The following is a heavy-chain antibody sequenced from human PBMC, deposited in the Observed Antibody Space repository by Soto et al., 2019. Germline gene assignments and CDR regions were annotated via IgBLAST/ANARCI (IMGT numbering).Heavy chain of an antibody. CDR3: ARDRGSSWPYYFDY. Sequence: ASVKVSCKASGYIFSSYGISWVRQAPGQGLEWMGWISVYNGNTNYAQKLQGRVTMTTDTTTSTAYMDLRSLRSDDTAIYYCARDRGSSWPYYFDYWGQGTLVTVSS. V-gene: IGHV1-18*01. CDR1: GYIFSSYG. J-gene: IGHJ4*02. D-gene: IGHD6-13*01. CDR2: ISVYNGNT.